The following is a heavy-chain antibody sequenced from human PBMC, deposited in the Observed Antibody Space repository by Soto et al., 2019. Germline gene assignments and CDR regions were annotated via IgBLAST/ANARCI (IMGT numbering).Heavy chain of an antibody. J-gene: IGHJ5*01. CDR3: TRAHEVAWFDS. D-gene: IGHD2-15*01. Sequence: PGGSLRLSCTASGFSFSSYTMNWVRQAPGKGLQWVASITNRGTHTSSADSVKGRFTISRDNDKNSSYLQMNNLRAEDTATYYCTRAHEVAWFDSWGLGTLVTVSS. CDR1: GFSFSSYT. CDR2: ITNRGTHT. V-gene: IGHV3-21*06.